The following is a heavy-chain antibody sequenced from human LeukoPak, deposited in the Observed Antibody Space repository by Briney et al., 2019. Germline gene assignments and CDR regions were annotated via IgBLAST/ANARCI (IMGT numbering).Heavy chain of an antibody. J-gene: IGHJ6*03. Sequence: SETPSLTCAVSGYSISSGYYWGWIRQPPGKGLEWTGSIYHSGSTYYNPSLKSRVTISVDTSKNQFSLKLSSVTAADTAVYYCAREGEVVVPAAIYYMDVWGKGTTVTVSS. V-gene: IGHV4-38-2*02. CDR1: GYSISSGYY. CDR3: AREGEVVVPAAIYYMDV. D-gene: IGHD2-2*02. CDR2: IYHSGST.